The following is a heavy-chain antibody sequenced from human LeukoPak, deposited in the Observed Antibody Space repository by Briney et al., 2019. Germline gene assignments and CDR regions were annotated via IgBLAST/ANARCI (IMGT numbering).Heavy chain of an antibody. V-gene: IGHV3-48*01. CDR3: ARDRAYCGGDCSQTFDY. CDR2: ISSSSSTI. Sequence: GGSLRLSCAASGFTFSSYSMNWVRQAPGKGLEWVSYISSSSSTIYYADSVKGRFTISRDNAKNSLYLQMSSLRAEDTAVYYCARDRAYCGGDCSQTFDYWGQGTLVTVSS. J-gene: IGHJ4*02. CDR1: GFTFSSYS. D-gene: IGHD2-21*02.